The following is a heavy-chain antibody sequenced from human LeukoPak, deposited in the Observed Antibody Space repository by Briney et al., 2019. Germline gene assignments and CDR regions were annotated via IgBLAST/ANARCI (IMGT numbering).Heavy chain of an antibody. CDR1: RGTFPNYD. CDR2: FVPSVDVA. V-gene: IGHV1-69*04. CDR3: ATLCSGGFCYIDY. J-gene: IGHJ4*02. D-gene: IGHD2-15*01. Sequence: SVKVSCKASRGTFPNYDISWVRQAPGQGLEWMGRFVPSVDVANYSPKFRGRVTITADKSTTTVSMELSSLRSEDTAVYYCATLCSGGFCYIDYWGQGMLVTVSS.